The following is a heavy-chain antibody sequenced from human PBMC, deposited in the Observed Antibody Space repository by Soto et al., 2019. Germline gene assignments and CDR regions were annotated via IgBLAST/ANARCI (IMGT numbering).Heavy chain of an antibody. CDR1: GGSISSSGYY. Sequence: QVQLQESGPGLVKPSQTLSLTCTVSGGSISSSGYYWSWIRQHPGKGLEWIGYIYYSGSTYYTPSLKSRVTISVDTSKNQFSLKLSSVTAADTAVYYCARATVVIPAATFDPWGQGTLVTVSS. CDR3: ARATVVIPAATFDP. V-gene: IGHV4-31*03. D-gene: IGHD2-2*01. CDR2: IYYSGST. J-gene: IGHJ5*02.